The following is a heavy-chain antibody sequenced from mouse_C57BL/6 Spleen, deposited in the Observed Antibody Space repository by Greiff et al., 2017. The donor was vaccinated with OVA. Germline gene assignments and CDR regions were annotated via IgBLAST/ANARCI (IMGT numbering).Heavy chain of an antibody. CDR2: INPNNGGT. J-gene: IGHJ4*01. CDR3: AREGGSNYGSAMDY. D-gene: IGHD2-5*01. Sequence: EVQLQQSGPELVKPGASVKIPCKASGYTFTDYNMDWVKQSHGKSLEWIGDINPNNGGTIYNQKFKGKATLTVDKSSSTAYMELRSLTSEDTAVYYCAREGGSNYGSAMDYWGQGTSVTVSS. CDR1: GYTFTDYN. V-gene: IGHV1-18*01.